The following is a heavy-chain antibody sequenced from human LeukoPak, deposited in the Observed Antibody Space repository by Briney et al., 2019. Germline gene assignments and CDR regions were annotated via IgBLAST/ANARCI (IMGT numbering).Heavy chain of an antibody. D-gene: IGHD5-18*01. V-gene: IGHV3-53*04. CDR3: ARVAPGYTYAYGAPYYFDN. J-gene: IGHJ4*02. CDR1: GFTVNTNY. Sequence: PGGSLRLSCAASGFTVNTNYMIWVRQAPGKGLEWVSVIYSGGITYYADSVKGRFTISRHDSKNTVYLQMNSLRAEDTALYYCARVAPGYTYAYGAPYYFDNWGQGTLVTVSS. CDR2: IYSGGIT.